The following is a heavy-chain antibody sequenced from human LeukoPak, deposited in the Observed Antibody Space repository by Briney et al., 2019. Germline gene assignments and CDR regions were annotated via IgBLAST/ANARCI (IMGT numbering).Heavy chain of an antibody. V-gene: IGHV4-34*01. D-gene: IGHD4-11*01. CDR2: LSNSGNT. Sequence: PSETLSLTCAVYGGSFSGYYWAWIRQPPGKGLEWIGSLSNSGNTYYNASLKTRVTISVDTSKNQFSLSLNSVTAADTAVYYCARLSYRRFDYWGQGNLVTVSS. CDR1: GGSFSGYY. CDR3: ARLSYRRFDY. J-gene: IGHJ4*02.